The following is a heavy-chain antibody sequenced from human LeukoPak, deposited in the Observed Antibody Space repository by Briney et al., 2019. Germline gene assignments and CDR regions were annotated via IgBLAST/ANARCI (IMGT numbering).Heavy chain of an antibody. D-gene: IGHD6-19*01. CDR1: EFTFSSYA. CDR2: ISGSGGST. J-gene: IGHJ4*02. Sequence: GGSLRLSCAASEFTFSSYAMSWVRQAPGKGLEWVSAISGSGGSTYYADSVKGRFTISRDNSKNTLYLQMNSLRAEDTAVYYCAKIIAVAGYYFDYWGQGTLVTVSS. CDR3: AKIIAVAGYYFDY. V-gene: IGHV3-23*01.